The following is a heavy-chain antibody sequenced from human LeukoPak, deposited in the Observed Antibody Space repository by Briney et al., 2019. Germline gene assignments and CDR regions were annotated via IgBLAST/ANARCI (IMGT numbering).Heavy chain of an antibody. D-gene: IGHD6-6*01. CDR2: ISGSGGST. CDR1: GFTFSSYA. V-gene: IGHV3-23*01. Sequence: GGSLRLSCAASGFTFSSYAMSWVRQAPGKGLEWVSGISGSGGSTYYADSVKGRFTISRDNSKNTLYLQMNSLRAEDTDVYYCAKDPVPYSRLSTHRKNNWYFDLWGRGTLVTVSS. J-gene: IGHJ2*01. CDR3: AKDPVPYSRLSTHRKNNWYFDL.